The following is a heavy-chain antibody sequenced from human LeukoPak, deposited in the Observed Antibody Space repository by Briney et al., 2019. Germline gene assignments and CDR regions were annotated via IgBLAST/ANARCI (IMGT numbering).Heavy chain of an antibody. J-gene: IGHJ4*02. CDR3: ARGKRRWLQLINPRGIFDY. Sequence: ASVKVSCKASGYTFTSYDINWVRQATGQGLEWMGWMNPNSGNTGYAQKFQGRVTMTRNTSISTAYMELSSLRSEDTAVYYCARGKRRWLQLINPRGIFDYWGQGTLVTVSS. CDR1: GYTFTSYD. D-gene: IGHD5-24*01. V-gene: IGHV1-8*01. CDR2: MNPNSGNT.